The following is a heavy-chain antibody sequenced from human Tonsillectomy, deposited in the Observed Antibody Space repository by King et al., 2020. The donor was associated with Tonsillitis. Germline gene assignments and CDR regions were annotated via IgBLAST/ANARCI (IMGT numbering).Heavy chain of an antibody. V-gene: IGHV3-49*05. CDR2: IRTQAYGGTT. J-gene: IGHJ6*02. CDR3: TKDQAMIGGQDLYYDYGLDV. CDR1: GFTFGDYA. Sequence: VQLVESGGGLVKPGRSLRLSCTASGFTFGDYAVSWFRQAPGKGPEWVGFIRTQAYGGTTEYAASVRGRFAISRDDSKNIAYLQMNSLKTEDTAVYYCTKDQAMIGGQDLYYDYGLDVWGQGTTVTVSS. D-gene: IGHD3-22*01.